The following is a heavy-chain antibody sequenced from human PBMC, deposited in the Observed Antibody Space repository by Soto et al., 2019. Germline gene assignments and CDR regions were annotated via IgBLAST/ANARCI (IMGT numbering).Heavy chain of an antibody. CDR3: ARGGIAAQFRKVLDY. D-gene: IGHD6-13*01. CDR1: GFTFSSYE. J-gene: IGHJ4*02. V-gene: IGHV3-48*03. CDR2: ITISDNTI. Sequence: EVQLVESGGGLVQPGGSLSLSCAASGFTFSSYEMNWVRQAPGQGLAWVSYITISDNTIYYADSVKGRFTITRDNTKNSLYLQMNSLRAEDTAVYYCARGGIAAQFRKVLDYWGQGTLVTVSS.